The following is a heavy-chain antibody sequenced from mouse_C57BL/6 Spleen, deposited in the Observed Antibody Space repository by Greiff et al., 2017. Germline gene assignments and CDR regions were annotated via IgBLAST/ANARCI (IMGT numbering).Heavy chain of an antibody. Sequence: QVQLQQPGAELVRPGSSVKLSCKASGYTFTSYWMHWVKQRPIQGLEWIGNIDPSDSETHYNQQFKDKATLTVDKSSSTAYMQLSSLTSEDSAVYYGAREDYYGSSPRLAYWGQGTLVTVSA. CDR3: AREDYYGSSPRLAY. CDR1: GYTFTSYW. V-gene: IGHV1-52*01. D-gene: IGHD1-1*01. CDR2: IDPSDSET. J-gene: IGHJ3*01.